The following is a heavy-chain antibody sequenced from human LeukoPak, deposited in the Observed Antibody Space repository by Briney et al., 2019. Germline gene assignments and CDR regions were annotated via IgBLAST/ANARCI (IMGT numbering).Heavy chain of an antibody. CDR2: ISSSGSTI. D-gene: IGHD3-16*01. CDR1: GFTFSSYE. CDR3: ARAHYYWGEPTNFDY. J-gene: IGHJ4*02. V-gene: IGHV3-48*03. Sequence: GGSLRLSCAASGFTFSSYEMNWVRQAPGKGLEWVSYISSSGSTIYYADSVKGRFTISRDNAKNSLYLQMNSLRAEDTAVYYCARAHYYWGEPTNFDYWGQGTLVTVSS.